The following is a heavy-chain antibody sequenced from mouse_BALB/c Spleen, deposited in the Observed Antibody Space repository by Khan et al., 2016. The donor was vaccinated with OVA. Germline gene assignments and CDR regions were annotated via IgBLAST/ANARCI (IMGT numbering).Heavy chain of an antibody. J-gene: IGHJ4*01. D-gene: IGHD2-13*01. Sequence: EVQLQESGPGLVKPSQSLSLTCTVTGYSITSDYAWNWIRQFPGNKLEWMGYISSTGSTSYNPSLKSRISITRDTSKNQFFLHLNSVTTEDTATSYWSRSLYYSDSYAMDYWGQGTSVTVSS. CDR3: SRSLYYSDSYAMDY. CDR1: GYSITSDYA. CDR2: ISSTGST. V-gene: IGHV3-2*02.